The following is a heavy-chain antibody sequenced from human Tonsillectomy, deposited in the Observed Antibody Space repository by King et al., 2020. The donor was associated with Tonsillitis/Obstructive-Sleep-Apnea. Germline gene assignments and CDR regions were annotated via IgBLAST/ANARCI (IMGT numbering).Heavy chain of an antibody. CDR1: GFTFRNYA. J-gene: IGHJ5*02. CDR3: ARDPRIVEVGTYWFDP. Sequence: VQLVESGGGVVQPGRSLRLSCAASGFTFRNYAMHWVRQAPGKGLEWVALISYDGSNKDYADSVKGRFIISRDNSKNTLYLQMNSLRAEDTAVYYCARDPRIVEVGTYWFDPWGQGTLVTVSS. CDR2: ISYDGSNK. V-gene: IGHV3-30-3*01. D-gene: IGHD6-13*01.